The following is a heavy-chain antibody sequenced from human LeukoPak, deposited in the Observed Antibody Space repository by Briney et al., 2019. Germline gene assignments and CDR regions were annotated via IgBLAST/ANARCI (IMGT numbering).Heavy chain of an antibody. J-gene: IGHJ6*02. Sequence: GGSLRLSCAASGFTFSSYGMNWVRQAPGKGLEWVAVIWYDGSNKYYADSVKGRFTISRDNSKNTLYLQMNSLRAEDTAVYYCARPRFTVALDGMDVWGQGTTVTVSS. CDR2: IWYDGSNK. V-gene: IGHV3-33*01. D-gene: IGHD3-10*01. CDR1: GFTFSSYG. CDR3: ARPRFTVALDGMDV.